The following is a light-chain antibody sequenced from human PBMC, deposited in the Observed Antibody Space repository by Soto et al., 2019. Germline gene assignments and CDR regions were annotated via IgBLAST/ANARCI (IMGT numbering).Light chain of an antibody. CDR2: DNG. CDR3: GTWDNSLSAV. CDR1: SSDVGGYNY. J-gene: IGLJ2*01. Sequence: QSALTQPPSASGSPGQSVTISCTGTSSDVGGYNYVSWYQQHPGKAPKLMIYDNGKRSSGIPDRFSGSQSGTSATLGITGLQTGDEADYYCGTWDNSLSAVFGGGTKLTVL. V-gene: IGLV2-8*01.